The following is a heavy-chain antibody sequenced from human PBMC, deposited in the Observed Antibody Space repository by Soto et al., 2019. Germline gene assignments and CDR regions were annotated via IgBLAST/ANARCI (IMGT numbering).Heavy chain of an antibody. CDR3: AIAVAGPTAIAY. V-gene: IGHV3-74*01. J-gene: IGHJ4*02. Sequence: EVQLVESGGGLVQPGESLRLSCVVSGFTISSYWMHWVRQAPGKGLVWASRINGDGSSTNYADSVKGRFTISRDNAKKTRYLQMNTLRAEDTAVYYCAIAVAGPTAIAYWGQGTQVTVSS. CDR1: GFTISSYW. CDR2: INGDGSST. D-gene: IGHD6-19*01.